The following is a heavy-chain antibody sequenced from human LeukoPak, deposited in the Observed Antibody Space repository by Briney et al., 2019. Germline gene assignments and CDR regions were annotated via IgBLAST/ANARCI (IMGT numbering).Heavy chain of an antibody. D-gene: IGHD3-3*01. CDR1: GDSVSSFY. Sequence: SETLSLTCTVSGDSVSSFYWSWIRQSAGKGLEWIGRIYSRGSTKYNLSLKSRVTISLDQSKNQFSLYLSSVTAADTAVYYCARDFWSGSVGFDPWGQGTLVTVSS. CDR2: IYSRGST. CDR3: ARDFWSGSVGFDP. J-gene: IGHJ5*02. V-gene: IGHV4-4*07.